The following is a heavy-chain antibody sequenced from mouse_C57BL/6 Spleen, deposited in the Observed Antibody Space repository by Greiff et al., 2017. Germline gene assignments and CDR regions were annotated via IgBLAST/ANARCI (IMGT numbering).Heavy chain of an antibody. CDR2: IDPEDGET. V-gene: IGHV14-2*01. J-gene: IGHJ3*01. Sequence: EVQLQQSGAELVKPGASVKLSCTASGFNIKDYYMHWVKQRTEQGLEWIGRIDPEDGETKYAPKFQGKATLTADTSSNTAYLQLSSLTSEDTAVYYCARENYDEGFAYWGQGTLVTVSA. CDR1: GFNIKDYY. D-gene: IGHD2-4*01. CDR3: ARENYDEGFAY.